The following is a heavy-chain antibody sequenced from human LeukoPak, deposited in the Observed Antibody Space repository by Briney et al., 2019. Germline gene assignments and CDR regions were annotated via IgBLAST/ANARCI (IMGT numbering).Heavy chain of an antibody. Sequence: GGSLRLSCAASGFTFSNYDMHWVRQAPGKGLEWVSLISSGGTYEYYADSVKGRFTIPRDNSKNTLYPQLNSLRAEDTVVYYCARDSTYYYDSGSSGPHYFDNWGQGTLVTVSS. CDR1: GFTFSNYD. CDR2: ISSGGTYE. CDR3: ARDSTYYYDSGSSGPHYFDN. J-gene: IGHJ4*02. V-gene: IGHV3-30*01. D-gene: IGHD3-10*01.